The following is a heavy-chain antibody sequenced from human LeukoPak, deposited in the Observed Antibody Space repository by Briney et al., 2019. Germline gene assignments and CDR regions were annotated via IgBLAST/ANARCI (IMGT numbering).Heavy chain of an antibody. V-gene: IGHV3-43*02. J-gene: IGHJ3*02. CDR2: ISGDGDSI. Sequence: PGGSLRPSCSPSAFTLVNVEIGRGRQVPGKGLEWVSLISGDGDSIYYADSVKGRFTISRDNSKISLDLQMNGLISEYSALYYCAKDTTRVYSSSRGAFEIWGEGTMITVSS. CDR1: AFTLVNVE. CDR3: AKDTTRVYSSSRGAFEI. D-gene: IGHD6-19*01.